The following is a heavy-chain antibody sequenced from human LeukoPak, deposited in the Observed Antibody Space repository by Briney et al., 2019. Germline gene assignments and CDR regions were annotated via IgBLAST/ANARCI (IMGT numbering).Heavy chain of an antibody. CDR3: ARVYSSGWHPNHYYYYYMDV. V-gene: IGHV4-39*07. D-gene: IGHD6-25*01. CDR2: IYYSGST. Sequence: SETLSLTCTVSGGSISSSSYYWGWIRQPPGKGLEWGGSIYYSGSTYYNPSLKSRVTISVDTSKNQFSLTLSSVTAADRAVYYCARVYSSGWHPNHYYYYYMDVWGKGTTVTVSS. CDR1: GGSISSSSYY. J-gene: IGHJ6*03.